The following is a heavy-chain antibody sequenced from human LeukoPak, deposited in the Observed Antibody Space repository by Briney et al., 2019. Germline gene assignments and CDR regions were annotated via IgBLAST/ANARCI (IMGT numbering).Heavy chain of an antibody. CDR3: ARDGYSAYDRDLDH. D-gene: IGHD5-12*01. J-gene: IGHJ4*02. Sequence: PSETLSLTCTISGAPISDTNWWTWVRQPPGKGLEWIGEISHNGNTNYSPSLKSRVTISVDKSKNQFSLRLASVTAADTAVYYCARDGYSAYDRDLDHWGQGALVTVSS. V-gene: IGHV4-4*02. CDR2: ISHNGNT. CDR1: GAPISDTNW.